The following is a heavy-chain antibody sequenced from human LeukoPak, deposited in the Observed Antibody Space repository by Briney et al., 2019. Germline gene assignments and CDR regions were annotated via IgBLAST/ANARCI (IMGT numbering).Heavy chain of an antibody. CDR2: VYHSGST. CDR1: GGSISSGGYY. D-gene: IGHD3-10*01. J-gene: IGHJ4*02. CDR3: ARRGVLLWFGELSFTFFDY. V-gene: IGHV4-30-2*01. Sequence: SQTLSLTCTVSGGSISSGGYYWSWIRQPPGKGLEWIGYVYHSGSTYYNPSLKSRVTISVDRSKNQLSLKLSSVTAADTAVYYCARRGVLLWFGELSFTFFDYWGQGTLVTVSS.